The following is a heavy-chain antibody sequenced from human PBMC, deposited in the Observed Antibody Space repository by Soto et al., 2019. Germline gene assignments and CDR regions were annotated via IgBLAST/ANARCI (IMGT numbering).Heavy chain of an antibody. J-gene: IGHJ4*02. V-gene: IGHV3-74*01. CDR3: ARDVAPGYFDY. CDR2: INNDGSGT. D-gene: IGHD2-21*01. CDR1: GFTFSRYW. Sequence: GGSLRLSCAASGFTFSRYWMHWVRQTPGKGLMWVSRINNDGSGTADADSVKGRFTISRDNAKNMLYLQLNSLRAEDTAVYYCARDVAPGYFDYWGQGSPVTSPQ.